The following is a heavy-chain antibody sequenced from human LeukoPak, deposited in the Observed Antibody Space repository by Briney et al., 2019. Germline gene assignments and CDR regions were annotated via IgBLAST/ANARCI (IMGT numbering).Heavy chain of an antibody. D-gene: IGHD6-13*01. CDR1: GFTFSSYA. J-gene: IGHJ4*02. CDR2: ISASGGST. CDR3: AKRGSSWYFFDS. V-gene: IGHV3-23*01. Sequence: GGSLRLSCAASGFTFSSYAMSWVRQAPGKGLEWVSGISASGGSTYYADSVKGRFSISRDNSKNTLYLQMDSLRAEDTAVYYCAKRGSSWYFFDSWGQGTLVTVSS.